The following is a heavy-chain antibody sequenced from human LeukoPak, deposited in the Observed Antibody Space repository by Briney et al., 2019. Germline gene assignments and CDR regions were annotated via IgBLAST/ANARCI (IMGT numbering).Heavy chain of an antibody. CDR3: AIDYGIVATVPMGD. J-gene: IGHJ4*02. CDR1: GYTFTGYY. CDR2: INPNSGGT. Sequence: GASVEVSCKASGYTFTGYYMHWVRQAPGQGFEWMGWINPNSGGTNYAQKFQGRVTMTRDTSISTAYMELSRLRSDDTAVYYCAIDYGIVATVPMGDWGQGTLVTVSS. V-gene: IGHV1-2*02. D-gene: IGHD5-12*01.